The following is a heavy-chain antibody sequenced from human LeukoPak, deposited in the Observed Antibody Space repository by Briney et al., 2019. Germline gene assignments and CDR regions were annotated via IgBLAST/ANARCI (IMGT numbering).Heavy chain of an antibody. CDR2: ISAYNSNT. J-gene: IGHJ5*02. D-gene: IGHD6-19*01. CDR1: GYTFTSYG. CDR3: AREFLLDSSGIFDP. V-gene: IGHV1-18*04. Sequence: REASVKVSCKASGYTFTSYGISWVRQAPGQGLEWMGWISAYNSNTNYAQKLQGRVTMTTDTSTSTAYMELRSLRSDDTAVYYCAREFLLDSSGIFDPWGQGTLVTVSS.